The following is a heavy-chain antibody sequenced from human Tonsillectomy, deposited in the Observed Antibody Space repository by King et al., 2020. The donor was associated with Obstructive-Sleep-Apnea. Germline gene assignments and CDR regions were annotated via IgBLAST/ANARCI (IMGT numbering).Heavy chain of an antibody. CDR2: IYYRGST. V-gene: IGHV4-39*07. Sequence: LQLQESGPGLVKPSETLSLTCTVPGGSISGSSYYWGWIRQPPGKGLEWIGNIYYRGSTYYNPSLKSRAAISVDTSKNQFSLKLISVTAADTAVYYCAGDGGSGWSLIWGQGALVTVSS. CDR1: GGSISGSSYY. J-gene: IGHJ4*02. D-gene: IGHD6-19*01. CDR3: AGDGGSGWSLI.